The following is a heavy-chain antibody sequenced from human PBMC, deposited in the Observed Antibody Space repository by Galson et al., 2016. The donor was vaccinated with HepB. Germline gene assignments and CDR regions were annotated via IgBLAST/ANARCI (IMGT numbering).Heavy chain of an antibody. V-gene: IGHV4-59*12. CDR2: IYYSGGP. J-gene: IGHJ4*02. Sequence: QLQLQESGPGLVRPSETLSLTCTVSGDSITKYYSTWLRQPPGKTLEWIGYIYYSGGPDYNPSLKSRVSFSLDTSKNQFSFKVTSVTATDTAVYYCVRVHSGGYFDVWGPGTLVTVSS. CDR1: GDSITKYY. D-gene: IGHD3-10*01. CDR3: VRVHSGGYFDV.